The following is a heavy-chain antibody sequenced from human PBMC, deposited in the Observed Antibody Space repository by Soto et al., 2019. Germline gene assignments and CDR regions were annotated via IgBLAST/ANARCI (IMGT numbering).Heavy chain of an antibody. D-gene: IGHD6-19*01. CDR2: IYYSGNT. CDR1: GGSISSYY. CDR3: ARDERSVYSSGWYLY. V-gene: IGHV4-59*12. Sequence: SETLSLTCTVSGGSISSYYWSWIRQPPGKGLEWIGYIYYSGNTNYNPSLKSRVTVSVDTSKNHFSLSLNSVTTADTAVYYCARDERSVYSSGWYLYWGPGTLVTVSS. J-gene: IGHJ4*02.